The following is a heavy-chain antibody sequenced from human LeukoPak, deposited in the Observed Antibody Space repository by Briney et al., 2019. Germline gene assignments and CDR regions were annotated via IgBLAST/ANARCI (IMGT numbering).Heavy chain of an antibody. V-gene: IGHV3-23*01. J-gene: IGHJ4*02. Sequence: GGSLRLSCEGSGFTFSTYGMSWVRQAPNKGLEWLSTISGSGDSTYYADSVKGRFTISRDNSKNTLFLQMNSLRAEDTAIYYCAKWQYYVSGDDYWGQGILVTVSS. CDR2: ISGSGDST. CDR1: GFTFSTYG. CDR3: AKWQYYVSGDDY. D-gene: IGHD3-10*01.